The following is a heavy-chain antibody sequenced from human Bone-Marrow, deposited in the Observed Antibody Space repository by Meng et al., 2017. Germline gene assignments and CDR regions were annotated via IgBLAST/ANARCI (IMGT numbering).Heavy chain of an antibody. Sequence: GESLKISCAASGFTFSAYWVNWVRQAPGKGLEWVANIEPDGTKKYYVDSVKGRFTISRDNAKNSLYLQMNSLRAEDTAVYYCARDEGITMVRGVIHYYYGMNVWARGPS. CDR3: ARDEGITMVRGVIHYYYGMNV. CDR1: GFTFSAYW. J-gene: IGHJ6*02. D-gene: IGHD3-10*01. V-gene: IGHV3-7*01. CDR2: IEPDGTKK.